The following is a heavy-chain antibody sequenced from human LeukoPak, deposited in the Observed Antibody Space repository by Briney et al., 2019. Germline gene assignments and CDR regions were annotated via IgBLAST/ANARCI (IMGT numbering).Heavy chain of an antibody. CDR3: ASGTYYYDSSGYPPDY. D-gene: IGHD3-22*01. CDR1: GGSISSSNW. Sequence: SGTLSLTCAVSGGSISSSNWWSWVRQPPGKGLEWIGEIYHSGSTNYNPSLKSRVTISVDKSKNQFSLKLSSVTAADTAVYYCASGTYYYDSSGYPPDYWGXGTLVTVSS. J-gene: IGHJ4*02. V-gene: IGHV4-4*02. CDR2: IYHSGST.